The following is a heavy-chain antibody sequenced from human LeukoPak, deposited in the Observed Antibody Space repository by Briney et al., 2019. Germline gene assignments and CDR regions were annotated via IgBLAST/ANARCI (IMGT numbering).Heavy chain of an antibody. CDR1: GGSISSRSYY. Sequence: SETLSLTCTVSGGSISSRSYYWGWIRQPAGKGLEWIGRIYTSGSTNYNPSLKSRVTMSVDTSKNQFSLKLSSVTAADTAVYYCARVRAIAARIPPYYYYYYMDVWGKGTTVTVSS. CDR3: ARVRAIAARIPPYYYYYYMDV. J-gene: IGHJ6*03. CDR2: IYTSGST. V-gene: IGHV4-61*02. D-gene: IGHD6-6*01.